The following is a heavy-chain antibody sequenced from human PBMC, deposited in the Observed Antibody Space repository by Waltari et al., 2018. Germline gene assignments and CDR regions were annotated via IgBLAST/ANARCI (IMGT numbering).Heavy chain of an antibody. CDR2: SSGSDGRT. D-gene: IGHD1-26*01. CDR1: GFRFRSYA. J-gene: IGHJ2*01. CDR3: AKDLGGYSGSHWYFDV. V-gene: IGHV3-23*04. Sequence: EVQLVESGGGSVQPGGSLRLSCAASGFRFRSYAMSWVRQAPGKGMELLSSSSGSDGRTNYADSAKGRFTISRDNSKDTLFLQMNSLGVDDAAVYYCAKDLGGYSGSHWYFDVWGRGTLVTVSS.